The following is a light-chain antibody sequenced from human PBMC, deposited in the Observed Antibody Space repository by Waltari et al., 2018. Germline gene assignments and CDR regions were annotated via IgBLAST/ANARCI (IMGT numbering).Light chain of an antibody. CDR3: CSYAGRFTYV. J-gene: IGLJ1*01. Sequence: QSALTQPRSVSGSPGQSVAIYCTVTSSDVGGYNYVSWYQHHPGKAPKVIIYDVKKRPSGVPDRFSGSRSGNTASLTISGLQTEDEADFYCCSYAGRFTYVFGTGTNVTVL. CDR2: DVK. V-gene: IGLV2-11*01. CDR1: SSDVGGYNY.